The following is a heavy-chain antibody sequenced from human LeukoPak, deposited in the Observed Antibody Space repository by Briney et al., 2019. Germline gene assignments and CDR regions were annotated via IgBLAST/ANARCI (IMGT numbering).Heavy chain of an antibody. J-gene: IGHJ4*02. Sequence: GGSLRLSCAASGFTFSSYSMNWVRQAPGKWLEWVSSISSSSSYIYYADSVKGRFTISRDNDKNSLYLQMNSLRAEDTAVYYCARDGDYGSGSYDYWGQGTLVTVSS. CDR1: GFTFSSYS. CDR3: ARDGDYGSGSYDY. D-gene: IGHD3-10*01. CDR2: ISSSSSYI. V-gene: IGHV3-21*01.